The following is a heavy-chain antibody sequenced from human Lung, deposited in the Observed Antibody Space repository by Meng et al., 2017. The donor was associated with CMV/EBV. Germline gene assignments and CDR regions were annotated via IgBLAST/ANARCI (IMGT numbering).Heavy chain of an antibody. Sequence: QVQLQQWGAGLLKPSETLSLTSAVYGGSFSGYYWSWIRQPPGKGLEWIGEINHSGSTNYNPSLKSRVTISVDTSKNQFSLKLSSVTAADTAVYYCARERGAGSTQRGWFDPWGQGTLVTVSS. J-gene: IGHJ5*02. CDR2: INHSGST. V-gene: IGHV4-34*01. CDR1: GGSFSGYY. CDR3: ARERGAGSTQRGWFDP. D-gene: IGHD3-10*01.